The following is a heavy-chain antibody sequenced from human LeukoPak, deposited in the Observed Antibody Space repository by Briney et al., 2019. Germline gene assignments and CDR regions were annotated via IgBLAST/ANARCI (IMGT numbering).Heavy chain of an antibody. J-gene: IGHJ4*02. CDR3: ARQTAMGRSGDY. Sequence: GSLKISCKASGYSFTSYWIGWVRQMPGKGLEWMGIIDPSDSETRYTPSFQGQVTISVDKSLTTADLQWNSRKASDTAMYYCARQTAMGRSGDYWGQGTLVTVSS. V-gene: IGHV5-51*01. CDR1: GYSFTSYW. CDR2: IDPSDSET. D-gene: IGHD5-18*01.